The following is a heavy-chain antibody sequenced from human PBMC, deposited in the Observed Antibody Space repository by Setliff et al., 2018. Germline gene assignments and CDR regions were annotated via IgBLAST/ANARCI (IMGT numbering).Heavy chain of an antibody. Sequence: GGSLRLSCAASGLTFSSDAMTWVRQTPGKGLEWVSVISSDGSSIYYADSVKGRFTISRDNSKNTLYLQMNSLRAEDTAVYYCARDLGAIFRYGLDVWGQGTTVTVSS. CDR2: ISSDGSSI. CDR3: ARDLGAIFRYGLDV. CDR1: GLTFSSDA. D-gene: IGHD3-16*01. V-gene: IGHV3-23*03. J-gene: IGHJ6*02.